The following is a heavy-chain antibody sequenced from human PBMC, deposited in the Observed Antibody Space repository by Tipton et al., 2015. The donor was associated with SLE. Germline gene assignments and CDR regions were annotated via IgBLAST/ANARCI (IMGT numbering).Heavy chain of an antibody. CDR3: ARDRGTSWFSVDY. J-gene: IGHJ4*02. CDR2: ITSEGCGA. Sequence: SLRLSCAASGFTFSKYWMHWVRQAPGKGLVWVSRITSEGCGADYADSVKVRFTISRDNSKNTLYLQMNSLRAEDTAVYYCARDRGTSWFSVDYWGQGTLVTVSS. V-gene: IGHV3-74*01. CDR1: GFTFSKYW. D-gene: IGHD6-13*01.